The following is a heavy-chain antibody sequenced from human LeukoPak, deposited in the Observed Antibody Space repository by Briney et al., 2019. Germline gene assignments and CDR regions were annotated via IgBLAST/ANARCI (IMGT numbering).Heavy chain of an antibody. CDR1: GFTFSSYA. J-gene: IGHJ4*02. V-gene: IGHV3-23*01. CDR3: AKGGGSFDY. Sequence: GGSLRLSCAASGFTFSSYAMSWVRQAPGEGLEWVTTISDTGGNTYYADSVKGRFTISRDNSKNTLYLQMNSLRAEDTAVYYCAKGGGSFDYWGQGTLVTVSS. D-gene: IGHD3-10*01. CDR2: ISDTGGNT.